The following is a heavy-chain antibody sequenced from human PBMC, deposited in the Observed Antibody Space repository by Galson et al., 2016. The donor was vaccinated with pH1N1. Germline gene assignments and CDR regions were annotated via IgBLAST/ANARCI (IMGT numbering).Heavy chain of an antibody. V-gene: IGHV4-31*02. J-gene: IGHJ3*01. CDR1: GHSN. Sequence: GHSNWTWIRQRPGKGLEWIGCIDNSGTTYYNPSLKSRLAISLDTSKNHFSLKLNSVTAADTAVYYCARRFFAYLEGQPSDGFDFWGQGTLVAVS. CDR2: IDNSGTT. D-gene: IGHD3-3*01. CDR3: ARRFFAYLEGQPSDGFDF.